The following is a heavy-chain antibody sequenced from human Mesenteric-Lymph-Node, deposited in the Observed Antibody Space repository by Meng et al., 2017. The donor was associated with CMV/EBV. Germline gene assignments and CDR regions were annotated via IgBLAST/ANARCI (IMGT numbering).Heavy chain of an antibody. CDR2: IYSGGNT. Sequence: ESLRLSCAASGFTVSDNFMSWVRPAPGKGLEWVSLIYSGGNTFYADSVKGRFTISRDNSKNTLYLQMNSLRAEDTAVYYCARLLGYWGQGTLVTVSS. CDR1: GFTVSDNF. J-gene: IGHJ4*02. D-gene: IGHD1-26*01. V-gene: IGHV3-66*04. CDR3: ARLLGY.